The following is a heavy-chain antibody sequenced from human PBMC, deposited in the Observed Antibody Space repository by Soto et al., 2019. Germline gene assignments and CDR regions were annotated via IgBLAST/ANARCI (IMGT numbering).Heavy chain of an antibody. CDR2: IIPIFGIA. J-gene: IGHJ3*02. CDR1: GGTFSSYA. D-gene: IGHD3-16*01. CDR3: ARTPSVNYAYGAFDI. Sequence: SVKVSCKASGGTFSSYAISWVRQAPGQGLEWMGGIIPIFGIANYAQKFQGRVTITADESTSTAYMELSSLRSEDTAVYYCARTPSVNYAYGAFDIWGQGTMVTVSS. V-gene: IGHV1-69*13.